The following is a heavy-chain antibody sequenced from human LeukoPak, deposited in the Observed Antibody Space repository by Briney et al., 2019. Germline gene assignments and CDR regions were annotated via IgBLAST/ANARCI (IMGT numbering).Heavy chain of an antibody. V-gene: IGHV1-18*04. CDR2: ISTYDGDT. CDR1: GYTFTRYG. CDR3: ARDVLNRCIGGICPIDD. J-gene: IGHJ4*02. D-gene: IGHD2-15*01. Sequence: ASVKVSCEASGYTFTRYGITCVRQAPGQGLEWMGWISTYDGDTYYAQKFQGRVTMTRDTSTTTAYMELRGLRSDDTALYYRARDVLNRCIGGICPIDDWGQGTLVTVSS.